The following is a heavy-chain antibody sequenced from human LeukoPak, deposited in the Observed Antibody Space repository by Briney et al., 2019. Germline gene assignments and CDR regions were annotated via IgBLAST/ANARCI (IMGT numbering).Heavy chain of an antibody. D-gene: IGHD4-17*01. CDR1: GGTFSSYA. CDR3: AQRLSWLDP. Sequence: ASVKVSCKASGGTFSSYAISWVRQAPGQGLEWMGGIIPIFGTANYAQKFQGRVTITTDESTSTAFMELSGLRSEDTAVYYCAQRLSWLDPWGQGTLVTVSS. J-gene: IGHJ5*02. CDR2: IIPIFGTA. V-gene: IGHV1-69*05.